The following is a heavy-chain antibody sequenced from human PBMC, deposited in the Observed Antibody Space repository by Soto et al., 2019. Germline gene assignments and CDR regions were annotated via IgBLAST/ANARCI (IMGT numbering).Heavy chain of an antibody. CDR3: AKGVEHSTADAFET. D-gene: IGHD5-18*01. J-gene: IGHJ3*02. CDR1: GFTFTTSS. Sequence: EVHVLESGGDLVQPGGSLRLTCAVSGFTFTTSSINWVRQAPGKGLEWVSSISGNGYTTYYADSVTGRFTISTDNSKSTVVLQMNSLRVEDTALYYCAKGVEHSTADAFETWGKGTMVTVSS. CDR2: ISGNGYTT. V-gene: IGHV3-23*01.